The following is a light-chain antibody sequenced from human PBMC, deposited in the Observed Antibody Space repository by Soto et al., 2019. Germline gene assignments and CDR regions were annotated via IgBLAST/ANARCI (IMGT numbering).Light chain of an antibody. Sequence: EIVLTQSPGTLSLSPGERATLSCRASQSVASRHLAWYQHKPGQAPRLLIYGASSRATGIPDRFSGSGSGTDFTLTISRLEPEDFAVYYCQQYGSSGTFGQGTKVDI. CDR1: QSVASRH. J-gene: IGKJ1*01. CDR2: GAS. V-gene: IGKV3-20*01. CDR3: QQYGSSGT.